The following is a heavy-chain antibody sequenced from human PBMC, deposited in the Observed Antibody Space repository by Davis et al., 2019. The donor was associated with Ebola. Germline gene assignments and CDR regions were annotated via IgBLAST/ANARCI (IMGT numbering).Heavy chain of an antibody. CDR2: ISYDGSNK. D-gene: IGHD5-24*01. CDR3: AKVGDTHGYPIDS. V-gene: IGHV3-30*18. J-gene: IGHJ4*02. Sequence: GESLKISCAASVFTFSSYAMSWVRQAPGKVLELLAVISYDGSNKYYADSVKGRFTISRDNSKNTLSLQMNSLRAEDTAVYYCAKVGDTHGYPIDSWGQGTLVTVSS. CDR1: VFTFSSYA.